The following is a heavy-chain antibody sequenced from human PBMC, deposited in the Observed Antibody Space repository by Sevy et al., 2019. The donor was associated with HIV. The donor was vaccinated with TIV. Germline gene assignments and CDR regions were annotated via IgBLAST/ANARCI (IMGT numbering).Heavy chain of an antibody. CDR3: AKDMSGSGKGMDV. CDR1: GFTFDDYA. V-gene: IGHV3-9*01. J-gene: IGHJ6*02. Sequence: GGSLRLSCAASGFTFDDYAMHWVRQAPGKGLGWVPGISWNSGSIGYADSVKGRFTISRDNAKNSLYLQMNSLRAEDTALYYCAKDMSGSGKGMDVWGQGTTVTVSS. CDR2: ISWNSGSI. D-gene: IGHD3-10*01.